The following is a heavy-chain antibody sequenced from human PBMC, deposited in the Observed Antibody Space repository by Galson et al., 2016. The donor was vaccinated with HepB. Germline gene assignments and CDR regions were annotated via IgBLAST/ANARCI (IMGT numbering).Heavy chain of an antibody. CDR3: ARGVKQRWNVLDY. V-gene: IGHV4-31*03. CDR2: IYYSGST. Sequence: TLSLTCTVSGGSISSGGYYWSWIRQHPGKGLEWIGYIYYSGSTYYNPSLKGRVTISVDTSKNQFSLRLSSVIAADTAVYYCARGVKQRWNVLDYCGQGTMVTVS. CDR1: GGSISSGGYY. D-gene: IGHD1-1*01. J-gene: IGHJ3*01.